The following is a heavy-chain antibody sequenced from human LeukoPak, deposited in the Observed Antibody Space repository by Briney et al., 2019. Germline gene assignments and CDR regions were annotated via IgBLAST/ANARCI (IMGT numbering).Heavy chain of an antibody. CDR1: GFTFSSYE. V-gene: IGHV3-48*03. Sequence: PGGSLRLSCAASGFTFSSYEMNWVRQAPGKGLEWVSYISSSGSTIYYADSVKGRFTISRDNAKNSLYLQMNSLRAEDTAVYYCARAKGPKWLAFDYWGQGTLVTVSS. CDR2: ISSSGSTI. D-gene: IGHD6-19*01. CDR3: ARAKGPKWLAFDY. J-gene: IGHJ4*02.